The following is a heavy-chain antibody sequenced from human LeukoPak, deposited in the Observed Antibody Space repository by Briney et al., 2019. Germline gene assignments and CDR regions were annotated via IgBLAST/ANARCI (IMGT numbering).Heavy chain of an antibody. CDR1: GFTFSSYA. V-gene: IGHV3-23*01. D-gene: IGHD6-13*01. CDR3: AKGLGAAGGKFDC. Sequence: GGPLRLSCAASGFTFSSYAMSWVRQAPGKGLEWVSAIRGSDSSTYYADSVKGRFTISRDNSKNALYLQMNSLRVQDTAVYYCAKGLGAAGGKFDCWGQGTLVTVSS. J-gene: IGHJ4*02. CDR2: IRGSDSST.